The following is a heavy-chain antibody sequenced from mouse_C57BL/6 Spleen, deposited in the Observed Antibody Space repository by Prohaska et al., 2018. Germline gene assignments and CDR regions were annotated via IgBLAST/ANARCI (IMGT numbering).Heavy chain of an antibody. J-gene: IGHJ1*03. CDR3: TRSNYYGRSPSYFDV. Sequence: QVQLQQSGAELVRPGAAVTLSCKASGYTFTDYEMHWVKQTPVHGMEWIGAIDPETGSTAYNQKFKGKAILTADKSSSTAYMELRSLTSEDSAVYYCTRSNYYGRSPSYFDVWGTGTTVTVSS. D-gene: IGHD1-1*01. CDR2: IDPETGST. CDR1: GYTFTDYE. V-gene: IGHV1-15*01.